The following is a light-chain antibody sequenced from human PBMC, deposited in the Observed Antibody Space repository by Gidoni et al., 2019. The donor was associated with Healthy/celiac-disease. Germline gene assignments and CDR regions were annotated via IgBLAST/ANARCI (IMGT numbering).Light chain of an antibody. CDR3: LQDYNYPPT. Sequence: AIQMTQSPSSLSASVGHRVTITCRASQGIRKDLGWYQQKPGKAPKLLIYAAASLQSGVPSRFSGSGSGTDFTLTISSLQPEEFATYYCLQDYNYPPTFGQGTKVEIK. J-gene: IGKJ1*01. CDR1: QGIRKD. CDR2: AAA. V-gene: IGKV1-6*01.